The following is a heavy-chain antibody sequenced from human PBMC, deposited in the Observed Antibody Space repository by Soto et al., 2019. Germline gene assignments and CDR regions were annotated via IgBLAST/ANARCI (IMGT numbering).Heavy chain of an antibody. J-gene: IGHJ4*02. Sequence: QLQLQESGPGLVRPSETLSLTCTVYGGSIGSNNYYWAWIRQPPGKGLEWIGSIYYTGSTYYNPSLRSRVSISVDTSKNQFSLNLNSLTAADTAQYYCGRKTPVAGTEWGQGTLVTVSA. CDR1: GGSIGSNNYY. CDR3: GRKTPVAGTE. CDR2: IYYTGST. V-gene: IGHV4-39*01. D-gene: IGHD6-19*01.